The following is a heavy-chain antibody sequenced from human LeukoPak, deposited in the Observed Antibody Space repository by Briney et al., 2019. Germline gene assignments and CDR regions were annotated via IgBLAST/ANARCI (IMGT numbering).Heavy chain of an antibody. Sequence: GGSLRLSCAASGFTFSSYAMHWVRQAPGKGLEWVAVISYDGSNKYYADSVKGRFIISRDNSKNTLYLQMNSLRAEDTAVYYCAGGGEIDYWGQGTLVTVSS. CDR3: AGGGEIDY. CDR1: GFTFSSYA. CDR2: ISYDGSNK. D-gene: IGHD3-10*01. J-gene: IGHJ4*02. V-gene: IGHV3-30*04.